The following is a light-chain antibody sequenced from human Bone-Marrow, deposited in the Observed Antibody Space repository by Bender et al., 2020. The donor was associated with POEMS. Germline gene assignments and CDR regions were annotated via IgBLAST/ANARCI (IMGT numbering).Light chain of an antibody. J-gene: IGLJ3*02. CDR1: SSKFGSYP. Sequence: QSVLTQPPSASGTPGQRVTISCSGSSSKFGSYPVNWYQQLPGAAPKLVIFNNSQRPSGVPDRFSGSNSGTSASLAISGLLSDDEADFYSATWDDSLNGRVFGGGTKLTV. CDR3: ATWDDSLNGRV. CDR2: NNS. V-gene: IGLV1-44*01.